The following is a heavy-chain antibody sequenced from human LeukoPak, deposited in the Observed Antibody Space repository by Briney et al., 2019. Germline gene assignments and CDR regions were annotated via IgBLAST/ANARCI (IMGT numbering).Heavy chain of an antibody. CDR3: TTDSFYDFWSGYFNFDY. CDR1: GFTFGNAW. J-gene: IGHJ4*02. V-gene: IGHV3-15*01. D-gene: IGHD3-3*01. Sequence: GGSLRLSCAASGFTFGNAWMSWVRQAPGKGLEWVGRIKSKTDGGTTDYAAPVKGRFTISRDDSKNTLYLQMNSLKTEDTAAYYCTTDSFYDFWSGYFNFDYWGQGTLVTVSS. CDR2: IKSKTDGGTT.